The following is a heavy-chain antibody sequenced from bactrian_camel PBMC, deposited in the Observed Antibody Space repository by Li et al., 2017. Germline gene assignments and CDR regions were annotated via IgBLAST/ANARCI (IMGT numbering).Heavy chain of an antibody. V-gene: IGHV3S54*01. Sequence: HVQLVESGGGSVQAGGSLRLSCVASGLISRPNCMAWFRRLPGKEREVVAAFYTAGSDTYYADSALGRFTISLDNAKNTVYPKMNNLQPEDTATYYCAEGRGSRGEHCYSLNYWGQGTQVTVS. CDR3: AEGRGSRGEHCYSLNY. CDR1: GLISRPNC. CDR2: FYTAGSDT. D-gene: IGHD6*01. J-gene: IGHJ4*01.